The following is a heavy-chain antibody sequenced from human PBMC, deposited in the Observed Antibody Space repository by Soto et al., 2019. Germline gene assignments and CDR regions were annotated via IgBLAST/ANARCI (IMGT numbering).Heavy chain of an antibody. Sequence: QVQLQQWGAGLLKPSETLSLTCAVYGGSFSGYYWSWIRQPPGKGLEWIGEINHSGSTNYNPSLKSRVNISVDTSKNQFSQKLSSVTAADTAVYYCARARSVVVPAARYNWFDPWGKGTLVTVSS. V-gene: IGHV4-34*01. D-gene: IGHD2-2*01. CDR3: ARARSVVVPAARYNWFDP. CDR2: INHSGST. J-gene: IGHJ5*02. CDR1: GGSFSGYY.